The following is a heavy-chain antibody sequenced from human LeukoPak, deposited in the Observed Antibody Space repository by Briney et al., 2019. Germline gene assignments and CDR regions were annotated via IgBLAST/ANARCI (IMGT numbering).Heavy chain of an antibody. CDR3: ARDESGSGWYFDY. D-gene: IGHD6-19*01. V-gene: IGHV3-11*04. CDR2: ISSSDSTI. CDR1: GFTFSDYY. Sequence: GGSLRLSCAASGFTFSDYYMSWIRQAPGKGLEWVSYISSSDSTISYADSVKGRFTISRDNAKNSLYLQMNSLRAEDTAVYYCARDESGSGWYFDYWGQGTLVTVSS. J-gene: IGHJ4*02.